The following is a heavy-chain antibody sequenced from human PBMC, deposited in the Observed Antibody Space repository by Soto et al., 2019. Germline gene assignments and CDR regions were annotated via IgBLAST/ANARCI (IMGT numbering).Heavy chain of an antibody. J-gene: IGHJ4*02. CDR2: ISYDGSNK. D-gene: IGHD6-19*01. V-gene: IGHV3-30*18. Sequence: QVQLVESGGGVVQPGRSLRLSCAASGFTFSSYGMHWVRQAPGKGLEWVAVISYDGSNKYYADSVKGRFTISRDNSKNTLYLQMNSLRAEDTAVYYCAKDRGRGWHFDYWGQGTLVTVSS. CDR3: AKDRGRGWHFDY. CDR1: GFTFSSYG.